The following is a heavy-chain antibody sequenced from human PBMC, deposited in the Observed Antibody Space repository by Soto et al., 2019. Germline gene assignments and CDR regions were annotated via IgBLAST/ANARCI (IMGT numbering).Heavy chain of an antibody. CDR2: ISSSSDYI. CDR1: GFAFGGYT. J-gene: IGHJ4*02. CDR3: ARVGVTIDY. V-gene: IGHV3-21*01. D-gene: IGHD1-26*01. Sequence: EVQLVESGGGLVKPGGSLKLSCATSGFAFGGYTMNWVRQAPGKGLEWVASISSSSDYIYYGDSMKGRCTISRDNAENSLYLKLNTLTAEDTAVYYCARVGVTIDYWGQGTLVTVSS.